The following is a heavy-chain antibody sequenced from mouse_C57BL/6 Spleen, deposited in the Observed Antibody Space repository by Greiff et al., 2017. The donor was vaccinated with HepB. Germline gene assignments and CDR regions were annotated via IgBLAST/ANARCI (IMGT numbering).Heavy chain of an antibody. D-gene: IGHD1-1*01. J-gene: IGHJ1*03. V-gene: IGHV5-6*01. CDR3: ARPTTRYFDV. CDR1: GFTFSSYG. Sequence: EVKLQESGGDLVKPGGSLKLSCAASGFTFSSYGMSWVRQTPDKRLEWVATISSGGSYTYYPDSVKGRFTISRDNAKNTLYLQMSSLKSEDTAMYYCARPTTRYFDVWGTGTTVTVSS. CDR2: ISSGGSYT.